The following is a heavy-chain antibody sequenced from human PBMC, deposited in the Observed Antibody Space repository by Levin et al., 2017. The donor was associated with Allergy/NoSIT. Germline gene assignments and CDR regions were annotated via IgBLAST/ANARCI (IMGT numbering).Heavy chain of an antibody. J-gene: IGHJ4*02. CDR3: ARDHPPAVAGMLY. Sequence: PGESLKISCAASGFSVSSHYMSWVRQAPGKGLEWVSVIYSGSTTYYADSVKGRFTISRDNSKNTLYLQMNSLRAEDTAVYYCARDHPPAVAGMLYWGQGTQVTVSS. V-gene: IGHV3-53*01. CDR1: GFSVSSHY. D-gene: IGHD6-19*01. CDR2: IYSGSTT.